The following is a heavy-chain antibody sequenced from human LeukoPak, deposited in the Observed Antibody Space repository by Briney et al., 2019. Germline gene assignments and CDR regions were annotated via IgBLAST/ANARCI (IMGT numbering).Heavy chain of an antibody. CDR3: ARRFSGSSGWYLFDF. CDR2: IYTGDSDS. D-gene: IGHD6-19*01. J-gene: IGHJ4*02. Sequence: GESLKISCKGSGYSFTSYWIGWVRQMPGKGLEWMGIIYTGDSDSRYRPSFQGQVTISADKSISIAYLQWSSLKASDTAMYYCARRFSGSSGWYLFDFWGQGTLVTVSS. CDR1: GYSFTSYW. V-gene: IGHV5-51*01.